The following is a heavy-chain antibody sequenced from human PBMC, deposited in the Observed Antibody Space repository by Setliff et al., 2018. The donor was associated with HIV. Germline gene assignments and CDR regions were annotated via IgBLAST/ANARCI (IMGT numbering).Heavy chain of an antibody. CDR2: IYHSGST. CDR3: ARIDYYNSSGSLDY. V-gene: IGHV4-38-2*01. D-gene: IGHD3-22*01. Sequence: SETLSLTCAVSGSSISNGYYWGWIRQPPGKGLEWIGSIYHSGSTYYNPSLKSRVTISVDTSKNQFSLKLSSVTAADTAVYYCARIDYYNSSGSLDYWGQGTLVTVSS. J-gene: IGHJ4*02. CDR1: GSSISNGYY.